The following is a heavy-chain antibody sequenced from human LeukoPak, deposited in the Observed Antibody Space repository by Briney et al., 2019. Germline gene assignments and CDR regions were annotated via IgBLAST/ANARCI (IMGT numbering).Heavy chain of an antibody. CDR3: AKGERYVDWLSTQYYYYYMDV. CDR2: ISGSGGST. D-gene: IGHD3-9*01. J-gene: IGHJ6*03. CDR1: GFTFSSYG. Sequence: GGSLRLSCAASGFTFSSYGMSWVRQAPGKGLKWVSAISGSGGSTYYADSVKGRFTISRDNSKNTLYLQMNSLRAEDTAVYYCAKGERYVDWLSTQYYYYYMDVWGKGTTVTISS. V-gene: IGHV3-23*01.